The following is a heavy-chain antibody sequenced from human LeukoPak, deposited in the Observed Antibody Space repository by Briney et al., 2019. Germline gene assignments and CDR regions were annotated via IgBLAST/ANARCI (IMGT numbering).Heavy chain of an antibody. D-gene: IGHD1-26*01. V-gene: IGHV3-48*03. CDR1: GFSFSSYE. Sequence: GGSLRLSCAASGFSFSSYEMNWVRQAPGTGLEWVSSISESGRYIYFRASLKGRFTVSRDNAENSLYLQMNGLRVEDTAVYYCARGHSGSYQRTDAFDIWGRGTLVTVSS. J-gene: IGHJ3*02. CDR3: ARGHSGSYQRTDAFDI. CDR2: ISESGRYI.